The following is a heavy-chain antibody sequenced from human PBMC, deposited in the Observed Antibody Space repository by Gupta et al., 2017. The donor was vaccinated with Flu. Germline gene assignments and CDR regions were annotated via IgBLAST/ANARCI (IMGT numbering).Heavy chain of an antibody. V-gene: IGHV1-46*01. CDR3: ARASYSSSGLGYYFDY. CDR1: VYTFISYY. D-gene: IGHD6-6*01. J-gene: IGHJ4*02. CDR2: INPRGGST. Sequence: QVQLVQSGAEVKKPGASVKVSCKASVYTFISYYMHWVRQAPGQGLEWMGVINPRGGSTNYAQKIQGRVTMTRDTSTSTVYMELNSLRSEDTAVYYCARASYSSSGLGYYFDYWGQGTLVTVSS.